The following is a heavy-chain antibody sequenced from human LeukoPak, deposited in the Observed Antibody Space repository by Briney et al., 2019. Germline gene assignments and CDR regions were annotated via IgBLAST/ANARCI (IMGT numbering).Heavy chain of an antibody. D-gene: IGHD6-13*01. J-gene: IGHJ5*02. Sequence: PPETLSLTCTVSGGSISGYYWSWIRQPPGKGLEWIGEINHSGSTNYNPSLKSRVTISVDTSKNQFSLKLSSVTAADTAVYYCARGSSSWYGWFDPWGQGTLVTVSS. CDR2: INHSGST. CDR1: GGSISGYY. CDR3: ARGSSSWYGWFDP. V-gene: IGHV4-34*01.